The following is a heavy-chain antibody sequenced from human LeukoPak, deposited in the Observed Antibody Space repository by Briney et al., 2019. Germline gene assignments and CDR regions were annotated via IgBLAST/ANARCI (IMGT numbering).Heavy chain of an antibody. CDR2: IWYDGDNK. J-gene: IGHJ6*02. D-gene: IGHD6-13*01. Sequence: GGSLRLSCAASGFTFSSYGMHWVRQAPGKGLEWVAVIWYDGDNKYYADSVRGRFTISRDNSKNTLYLQMNSLRAEDTAVYYCARDGIAAAGQYYCYGMDVWGQGTTVTVSS. CDR1: GFTFSSYG. V-gene: IGHV3-33*01. CDR3: ARDGIAAAGQYYCYGMDV.